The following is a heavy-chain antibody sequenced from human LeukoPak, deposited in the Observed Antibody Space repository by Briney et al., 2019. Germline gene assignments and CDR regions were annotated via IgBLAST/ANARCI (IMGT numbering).Heavy chain of an antibody. CDR1: GYTFPSYF. CDR3: ARDRALWFGEFPSLYYYYYGMDV. CDR2: INPTGGST. Sequence: ASVKVSCKASGYTFPSYFMHWVRQAPGQGLEWMGIINPTGGSTTYAQKFQGRVTMTRDTSTSTVYMELSSLRSDDTAVYYCARDRALWFGEFPSLYYYYYGMDVWGQGTTVTVSS. V-gene: IGHV1-46*01. J-gene: IGHJ6*02. D-gene: IGHD3-10*01.